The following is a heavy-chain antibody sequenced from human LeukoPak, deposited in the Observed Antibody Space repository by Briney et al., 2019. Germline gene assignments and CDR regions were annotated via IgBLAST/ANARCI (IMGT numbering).Heavy chain of an antibody. D-gene: IGHD6-13*01. CDR2: IKHSGSR. J-gene: IGHJ6*02. CDR1: GGSFSDYY. Sequence: PSETLSLTCAVYGGSFSDYYWSWIRQSPGMGLEWIAEIKHSGSRNYNPSLKSRVTISVDTSKSQFSLKLTSVTAADTAVYYCARGLTSAEDGMDVWGQGTTVIV. V-gene: IGHV4-34*01. CDR3: ARGLTSAEDGMDV.